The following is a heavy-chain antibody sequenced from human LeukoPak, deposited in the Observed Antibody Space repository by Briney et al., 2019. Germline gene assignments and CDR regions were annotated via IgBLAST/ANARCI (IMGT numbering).Heavy chain of an antibody. V-gene: IGHV3-23*01. Sequence: GGSLRLSCAASGFTFSTFAMIWVRQPPGKGLEWVSSIFPSGGEIHYADSVKGRFTTFRDNSKSTPTLQMNSLRAEDTAIYYCATYRQVLLPFESWGQGTLVTVSS. J-gene: IGHJ4*02. CDR2: IFPSGGEI. D-gene: IGHD2-8*02. CDR3: ATYRQVLLPFES. CDR1: GFTFSTFA.